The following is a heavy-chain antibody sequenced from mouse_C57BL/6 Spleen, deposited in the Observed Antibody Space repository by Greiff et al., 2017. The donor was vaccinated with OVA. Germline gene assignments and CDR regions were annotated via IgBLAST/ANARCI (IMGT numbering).Heavy chain of an antibody. Sequence: DVKLQESGPGLVKPSQSLSLTCSVTGYSITSGYYWNWIRQFPGNKLEWMGYISYDGSNNYNPSLKNRISITRDTSKNQFFLKLNSVTTEDTATYYCARDGYPYYAMDYWGQGTSVTVSS. CDR2: ISYDGSN. CDR3: ARDGYPYYAMDY. CDR1: GYSITSGYY. D-gene: IGHD2-2*01. V-gene: IGHV3-6*01. J-gene: IGHJ4*01.